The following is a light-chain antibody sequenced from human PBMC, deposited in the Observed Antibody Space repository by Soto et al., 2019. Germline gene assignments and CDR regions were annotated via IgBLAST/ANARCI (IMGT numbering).Light chain of an antibody. CDR2: GAS. J-gene: IGKJ4*01. V-gene: IGKV3-20*01. Sequence: EILLTQSPGTLSLSPGERFTLSCRASQSVSPSSLSWYQQRPVQSPRLLIYGASSRATGIPDRFSGRGSGKEFTLIISRLEPEDFAVYYCQQFAGSVGGGTKVEIK. CDR1: QSVSPSS. CDR3: QQFAGS.